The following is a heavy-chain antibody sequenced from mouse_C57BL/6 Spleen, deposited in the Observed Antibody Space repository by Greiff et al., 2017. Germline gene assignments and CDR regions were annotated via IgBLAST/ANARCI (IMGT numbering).Heavy chain of an antibody. V-gene: IGHV2-2*01. CDR2: IWSGGST. CDR1: GFSLTSYG. J-gene: IGHJ3*01. CDR3: ARKGGGYYDYSFAY. Sequence: QVQLQQSGPGLVQPSQSLSITCTVSGFSLTSYGVHWVRQSPGKGLEWLGVIWSGGSTDYNAAFIYRLSISKDNSKSQVFFKMNSLQADDTAIYYCARKGGGYYDYSFAYWGQGTLVTVSA. D-gene: IGHD2-4*01.